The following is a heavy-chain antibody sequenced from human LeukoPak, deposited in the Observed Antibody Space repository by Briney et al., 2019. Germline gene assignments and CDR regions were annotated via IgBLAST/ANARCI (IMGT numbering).Heavy chain of an antibody. Sequence: SETLSRTCTVSGGSISSSSYYWGWIRQPPGKGLEWIGSIYYSGNAYYNPSLKSRVSMSVDTSKNQFSLKLTSVTAADTAVYYCARTGVVATSYFFDYWGHGTLVTVSS. V-gene: IGHV4-39*07. D-gene: IGHD5-12*01. CDR3: ARTGVVATSYFFDY. CDR2: IYYSGNA. CDR1: GGSISSSSYY. J-gene: IGHJ4*01.